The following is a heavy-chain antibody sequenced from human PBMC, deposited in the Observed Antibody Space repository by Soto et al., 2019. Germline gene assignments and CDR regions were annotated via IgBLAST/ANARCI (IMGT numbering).Heavy chain of an antibody. D-gene: IGHD2-2*02. V-gene: IGHV4-59*01. CDR3: ARGSYCSSTSCYRGGGYYYYYYMEV. Sequence: SETLSLTCTVSGGSISSYYWSWIRQPPGKGLEWIGYIYYSGSTNYNPSLKSRVTISVDTSKNQFSLKLSSVTAADTAVYYCARGSYCSSTSCYRGGGYYYYYYMEVWGKGTTVTVSS. CDR2: IYYSGST. CDR1: GGSISSYY. J-gene: IGHJ6*03.